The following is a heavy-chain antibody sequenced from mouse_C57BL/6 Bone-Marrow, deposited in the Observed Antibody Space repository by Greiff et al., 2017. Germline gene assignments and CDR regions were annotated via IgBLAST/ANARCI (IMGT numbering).Heavy chain of an antibody. CDR1: GYTFTEYT. CDR3: ARHEDYYDYDGAWFAY. Sequence: VKLMESGAELVKPGASVKLSCKASGYTFTEYTIHWVKQRSGQGLEWIGWFYTGSGSIKYQEKFKDKATLTADKSSSTVYMELSSLTSEDSAVYFCARHEDYYDYDGAWFAYWGQGTLVTVSA. J-gene: IGHJ3*01. CDR2: FYTGSGSI. D-gene: IGHD2-4*01. V-gene: IGHV1-62-2*01.